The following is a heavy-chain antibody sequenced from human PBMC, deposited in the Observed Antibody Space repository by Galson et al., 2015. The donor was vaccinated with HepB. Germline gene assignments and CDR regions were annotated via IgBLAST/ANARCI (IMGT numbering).Heavy chain of an antibody. D-gene: IGHD6-19*01. Sequence: SLRLSCAASGFTFSSYAMSWVRQAPGKGLEWVSAISGVGGSTYYADSVKGRFTISRDKSKNTLYLQMNRLRAEGTAVYYCAKDPLGGWSSSHDYWGQGTLVTVSS. CDR3: AKDPLGGWSSSHDY. CDR2: ISGVGGST. V-gene: IGHV3-23*01. J-gene: IGHJ4*02. CDR1: GFTFSSYA.